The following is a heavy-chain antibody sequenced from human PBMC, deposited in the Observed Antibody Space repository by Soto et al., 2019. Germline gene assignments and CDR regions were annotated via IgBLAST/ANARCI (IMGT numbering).Heavy chain of an antibody. D-gene: IGHD2-15*01. CDR2: INAGNGNT. V-gene: IGHV1-3*01. CDR3: ARGWLPYCSGGSCYYEYFQH. J-gene: IGHJ1*01. Sequence: ASVKVSCKASGYTFTSYAMHWVRQAPGQRLEWMGWINAGNGNTKYSQKFQGRVTITRDTSASTAYMELSSLRSEDTAVYYCARGWLPYCSGGSCYYEYFQHWGQGTLVTVSS. CDR1: GYTFTSYA.